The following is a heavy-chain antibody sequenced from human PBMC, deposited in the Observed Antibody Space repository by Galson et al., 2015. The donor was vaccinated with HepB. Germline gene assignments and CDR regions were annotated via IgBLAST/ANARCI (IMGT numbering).Heavy chain of an antibody. Sequence: TLSLTCTVSGGSISSGGYYWSWIRQHPGKGLEWIGYIYYSGSTYYNPSLKSRVTISVDTSKNQFSLKLSSVTAADTAMYYCARVGSNYYYYMDVWGKGTTVTVSS. CDR2: IYYSGST. CDR1: GGSISSGGYY. J-gene: IGHJ6*03. D-gene: IGHD1-14*01. CDR3: ARVGSNYYYYMDV. V-gene: IGHV4-31*03.